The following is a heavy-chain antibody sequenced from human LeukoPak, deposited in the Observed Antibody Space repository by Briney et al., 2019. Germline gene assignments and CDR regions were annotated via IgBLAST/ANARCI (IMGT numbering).Heavy chain of an antibody. V-gene: IGHV1-18*01. D-gene: IGHD1-26*01. Sequence: ASVKVSCKASGYTFTNYGISWVRQAPGQGLEWMGWISAYNGHTKYAQKVQGRVTMTRDTSTSTAYMELRSLRSDDTAVYYCARGMEPYYYMDVWGKGTTVTVSS. CDR3: ARGMEPYYYMDV. J-gene: IGHJ6*03. CDR2: ISAYNGHT. CDR1: GYTFTNYG.